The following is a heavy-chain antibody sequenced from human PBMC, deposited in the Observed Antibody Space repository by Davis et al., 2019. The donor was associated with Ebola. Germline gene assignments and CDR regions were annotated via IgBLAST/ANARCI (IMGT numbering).Heavy chain of an antibody. CDR1: GDSLSSHY. CDR2: IYYSGNT. D-gene: IGHD2-8*01. Sequence: PSETLSLTCTVSGDSLSSHYWHWIRQPPGKGLEWIGYIYYSGNTNYNPSLKRQVTISVDTSKSQFSLKLNSVTAADTAVYYCAREKRGYCTNGICYTTNAFDIWGQGTMVTVSS. J-gene: IGHJ3*02. CDR3: AREKRGYCTNGICYTTNAFDI. V-gene: IGHV4-59*11.